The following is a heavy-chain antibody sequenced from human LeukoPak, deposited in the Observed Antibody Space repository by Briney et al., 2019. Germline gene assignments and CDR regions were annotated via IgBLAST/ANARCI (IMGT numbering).Heavy chain of an antibody. D-gene: IGHD5-18*01. CDR3: ARHAVRGYSYLDY. J-gene: IGHJ4*02. Sequence: KPSETLSLTCTVSGGSIRGYYWSWTRQPPGKGLEWIGYIYYSGSSNYNPSLKSRVTISVDTSKNQFSLKLTSVTAADTAVYYCARHAVRGYSYLDYWGQGTLVTVSS. CDR1: GGSIRGYY. V-gene: IGHV4-59*08. CDR2: IYYSGSS.